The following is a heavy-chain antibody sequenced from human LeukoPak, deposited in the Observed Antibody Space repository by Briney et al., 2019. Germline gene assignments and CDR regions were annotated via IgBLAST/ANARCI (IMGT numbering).Heavy chain of an antibody. J-gene: IGHJ5*02. V-gene: IGHV4-59*01. Sequence: PSETLSLTCTVSGGSISSYYWNWIRQPPGKGLEWIGYIYYSGSTNYNPSLKSRVTISVDTSKNQFSLKLTSVTTADTAVYYCARAGRGYSWKNWFDPWGKGTLVTVSS. CDR2: IYYSGST. D-gene: IGHD5-18*01. CDR3: ARAGRGYSWKNWFDP. CDR1: GGSISSYY.